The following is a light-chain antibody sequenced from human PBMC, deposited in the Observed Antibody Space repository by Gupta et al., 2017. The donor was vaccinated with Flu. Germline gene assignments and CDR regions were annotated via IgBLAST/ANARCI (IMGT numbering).Light chain of an antibody. CDR2: AAS. V-gene: IGKV1-39*01. CDR3: QQSDSNPSIT. J-gene: IGKJ5*01. Sequence: DIQMTQSPSSLSASVGDRVTITCRASQSISSYLNWYQQKPGKAPKLLIYAASSWQSGVPSRFSGSGSGTDFTLTISSLQPEDFATYYCQQSDSNPSITFGQGTRVGIK. CDR1: QSISSY.